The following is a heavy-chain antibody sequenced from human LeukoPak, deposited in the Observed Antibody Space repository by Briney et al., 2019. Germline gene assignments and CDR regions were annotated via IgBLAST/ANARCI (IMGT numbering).Heavy chain of an antibody. V-gene: IGHV3-64*01. Sequence: GESLRLSCAASGFTFSAYVMHWVRQAPGKGLEYVSTISHNGDSTVYGNSVKGRFTITRDNSKNTLYLQMGSLRPEDTAVYYCARDGPGDSSDWYWFDPWGQGTLVTVSS. CDR3: ARDGPGDSSDWYWFDP. CDR1: GFTFSAYV. D-gene: IGHD6-13*01. CDR2: ISHNGDST. J-gene: IGHJ5*02.